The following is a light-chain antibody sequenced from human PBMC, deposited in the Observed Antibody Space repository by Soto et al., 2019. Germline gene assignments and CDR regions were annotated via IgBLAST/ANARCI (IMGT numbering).Light chain of an antibody. CDR1: QGISSY. CDR3: QQYNSYPRT. V-gene: IGKV1-8*01. J-gene: IGKJ1*01. Sequence: AIRMTQSPSSFSASTGDRVTITCRASQGISSYLAWYQQKPGKAPKLLIYAASTLQSGVPSRFSGSGSGTDCTLTISCLQSEEFATYYCQQYNSYPRTFGQGTKVEIK. CDR2: AAS.